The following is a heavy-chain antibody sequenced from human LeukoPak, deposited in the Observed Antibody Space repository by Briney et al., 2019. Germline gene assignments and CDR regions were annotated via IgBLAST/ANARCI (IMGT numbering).Heavy chain of an antibody. J-gene: IGHJ6*03. CDR3: ARDLGDFLTGFYTPSYYYMDV. CDR1: GGSISSSSYY. Sequence: PSETLSLTCTVSGGSISSSSYYWGWIRQPPGKGLEWIGYIYYSGSTNYNPSLKSRVTISVDTSKNQFSLKVSSVTAADTAVYFCARDLGDFLTGFYTPSYYYMDVWGKGTTVTVSS. D-gene: IGHD3/OR15-3a*01. V-gene: IGHV4-61*01. CDR2: IYYSGST.